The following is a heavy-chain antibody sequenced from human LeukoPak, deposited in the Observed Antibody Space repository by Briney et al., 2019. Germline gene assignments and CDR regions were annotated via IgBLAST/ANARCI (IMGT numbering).Heavy chain of an antibody. CDR3: ARGRDGYNFLNRGEYYYFDY. D-gene: IGHD5-24*01. CDR2: IYTSGNT. J-gene: IGHJ4*02. V-gene: IGHV4-61*02. CDR1: GGSISSGSYY. Sequence: SQTLSLTCTVSGGSISSGSYYWSWIRQPVGKGLEWIGRIYTSGNTKYSPSLKSRVTISVDTSKNQFSLKLSSVTAADTAVYYCARGRDGYNFLNRGEYYYFDYWGQGTLVTVSS.